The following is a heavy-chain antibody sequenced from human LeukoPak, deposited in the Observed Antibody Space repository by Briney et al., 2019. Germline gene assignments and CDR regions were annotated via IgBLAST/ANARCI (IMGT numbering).Heavy chain of an antibody. CDR2: GHSSGST. J-gene: IGHJ4*02. V-gene: IGHV4-59*08. CDR3: ARVAAAGRGYVDY. Sequence: PSETLSLTCTVSGSSISSAYWSWIRQPPGKGLEYIGYGHSSGSTNYNPSLKSRVTISVDTSENQFSLKMNSVTAADTAVYYCARVAAAGRGYVDYWGQGTLVTVSS. D-gene: IGHD6-13*01. CDR1: GSSISSAY.